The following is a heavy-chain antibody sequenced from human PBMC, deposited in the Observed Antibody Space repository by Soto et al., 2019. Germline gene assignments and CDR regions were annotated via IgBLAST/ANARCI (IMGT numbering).Heavy chain of an antibody. CDR2: IYYSGST. V-gene: IGHV4-59*01. D-gene: IGHD3-10*01. CDR3: ARDAGYGSGSYYDAFDS. CDR1: GGSISSYY. Sequence: SETLSLTCTVSGGSISSYYWSWIRQPPGKGLEWIGYIYYSGSTNYNPSLKSRVTISVDTSKNQFSLKLSSVTAADTAVYYCARDAGYGSGSYYDAFDSWGQGTMVTVSS. J-gene: IGHJ3*02.